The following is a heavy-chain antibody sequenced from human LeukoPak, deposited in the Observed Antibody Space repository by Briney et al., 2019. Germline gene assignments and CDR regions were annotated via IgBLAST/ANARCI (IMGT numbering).Heavy chain of an antibody. CDR1: GYTFTSYG. CDR2: ISAYNGNT. CDR3: ARGTRGDTSGYIRGQFDY. J-gene: IGHJ4*02. D-gene: IGHD3-22*01. Sequence: ASVKVSCKASGYTFTSYGINWVRQAPGQGLEWMGWISAYNGNTNYAQKLQGRVTMTTDTSTSTAYMELRSLRSDDTAVYYCARGTRGDTSGYIRGQFDYWGQGTLVTVSS. V-gene: IGHV1-18*01.